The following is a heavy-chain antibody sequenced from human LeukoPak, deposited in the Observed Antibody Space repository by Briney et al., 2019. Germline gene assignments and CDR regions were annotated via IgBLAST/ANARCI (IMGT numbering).Heavy chain of an antibody. D-gene: IGHD5-18*01. CDR2: LFDSVNT. Sequence: SETLSLTCTVSGGSISSHYWSWIRQPPGKGLEWIAYLFDSVNTKDNPSLQSRLTLSADTSENQFSLRLSSVTAADTAVYYCATIKRGSIFGYFDFWGQGIKVTVSS. CDR1: GGSISSHY. J-gene: IGHJ4*02. CDR3: ATIKRGSIFGYFDF. V-gene: IGHV4-59*11.